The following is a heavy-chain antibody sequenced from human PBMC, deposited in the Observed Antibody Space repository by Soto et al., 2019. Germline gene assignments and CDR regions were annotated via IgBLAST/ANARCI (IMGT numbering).Heavy chain of an antibody. D-gene: IGHD3-3*01. J-gene: IGHJ5*02. CDR2: IYYSGST. CDR3: ASRVITIFGVATGWFDP. V-gene: IGHV4-39*01. Sequence: PSETLSLTCTVSGGSISSSSYYWGWIRQPPGKGLEWIGSIYYSGSTYYNPSLKSRVTISVDTSKNQFSLKLSSVTAADTAVYYCASRVITIFGVATGWFDPWGQETQVTVSP. CDR1: GGSISSSSYY.